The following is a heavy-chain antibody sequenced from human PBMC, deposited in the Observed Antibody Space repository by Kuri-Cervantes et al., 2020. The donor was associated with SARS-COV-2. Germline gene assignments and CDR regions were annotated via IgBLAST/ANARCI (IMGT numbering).Heavy chain of an antibody. J-gene: IGHJ6*02. V-gene: IGHV3-23*01. D-gene: IGHD3-3*01. CDR1: GFTFSSYE. Sequence: GGSLRLSCAASGFTFSSYEMNWVRQAPGKGLEWVSAISGSGGSTYYADSVKGRFTISRDNSKNTLYLQMNSLRAEDTALYYCAKDMGTIFGVVIGSGYGMDVWGQGTTVTVSS. CDR3: AKDMGTIFGVVIGSGYGMDV. CDR2: ISGSGGST.